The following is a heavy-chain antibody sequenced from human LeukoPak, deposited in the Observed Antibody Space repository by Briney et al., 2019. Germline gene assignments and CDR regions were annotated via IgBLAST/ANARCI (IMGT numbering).Heavy chain of an antibody. CDR3: AREGRQDYVYFDH. CDR2: INYSGNT. J-gene: IGHJ4*02. Sequence: PSETLSLTCTVSGGYISGYYWSWIRQSPGKGLEWIGYINYSGNTNYNPSLKSRLTMSVDTSKNQFSLNLSSVTDADSAMYYCAREGRQDYVYFDHWGQGSLVTVSS. CDR1: GGYISGYY. V-gene: IGHV4-59*01. D-gene: IGHD4-17*01.